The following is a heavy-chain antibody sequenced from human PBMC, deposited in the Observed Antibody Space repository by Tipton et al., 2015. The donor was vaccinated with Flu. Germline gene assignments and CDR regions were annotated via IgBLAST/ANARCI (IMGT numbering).Heavy chain of an antibody. CDR3: AREWDYYDSSGYFVS. J-gene: IGHJ5*01. CDR1: GYSLRSGYF. CDR2: IYHSGST. Sequence: TLSLTCDVSGYSLRSGYFWGWIRQPPGKGLEWIGTIYHSGSTYYPPSLKGRITISVDTSKNQFSLKLTSVTAADTAVYYCAREWDYYDSSGYFVSWGQGSLVTVSS. V-gene: IGHV4-38-2*02. D-gene: IGHD3-22*01.